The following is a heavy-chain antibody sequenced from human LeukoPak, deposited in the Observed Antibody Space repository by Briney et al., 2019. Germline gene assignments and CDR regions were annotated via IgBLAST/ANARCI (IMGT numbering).Heavy chain of an antibody. V-gene: IGHV3-49*04. Sequence: GGSLRLSCIGSGFTFGDYAMSWVRQAPGKGLEWVGFIRSKPYGGTTEYAASVKGRFTISRDEPKSIAYLHMNSLKSEDTAVYFCTRATDYSDSSGYYYFFDSWGQGTLVTVSS. CDR3: TRATDYSDSSGYYYFFDS. J-gene: IGHJ4*02. CDR2: IRSKPYGGTT. D-gene: IGHD3-22*01. CDR1: GFTFGDYA.